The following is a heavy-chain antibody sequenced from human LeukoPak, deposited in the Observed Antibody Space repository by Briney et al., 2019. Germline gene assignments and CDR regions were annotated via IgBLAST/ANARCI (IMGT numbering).Heavy chain of an antibody. CDR2: ISSSSSYI. V-gene: IGHV3-21*01. Sequence: PGGSLRLSCAASGFTFSSYSMNWVRQAPGKGLEWVSSISSSSSYIYYADSVKGRFTMSRDNAKNSLYLQMSSLTAEDTAVYYCARDPSSDRFQYFDYWGQGALVTVSS. D-gene: IGHD6-19*01. CDR1: GFTFSSYS. CDR3: ARDPSSDRFQYFDY. J-gene: IGHJ4*02.